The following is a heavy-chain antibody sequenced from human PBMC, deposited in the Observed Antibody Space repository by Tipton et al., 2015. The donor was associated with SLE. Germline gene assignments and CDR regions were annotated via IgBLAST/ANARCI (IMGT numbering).Heavy chain of an antibody. CDR2: IGHSGST. D-gene: IGHD2-21*02. CDR3: ARQLGWGDPFAFDY. V-gene: IGHV4-59*08. Sequence: TLSLTCAVSGGSFSGYAWSWVRQPPGKGLEWIGYIGHSGSTNYNPSLNSRVTMSIDTSKNQFSLKLTSVTAADTAVYYCARQLGWGDPFAFDYWGQGTLVTVSS. CDR1: GGSFSGYA. J-gene: IGHJ4*02.